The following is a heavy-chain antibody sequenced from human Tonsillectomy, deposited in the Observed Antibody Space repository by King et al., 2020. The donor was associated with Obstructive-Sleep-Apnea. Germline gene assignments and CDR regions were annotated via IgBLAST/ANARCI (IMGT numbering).Heavy chain of an antibody. J-gene: IGHJ4*02. CDR2: IYYSGST. CDR3: ARAGSWETVPDFDY. CDR1: GGSISSGCYY. Sequence: VQLQESGPGLVKPSQTLSLTCTVSGGSISSGCYYWSWIRQHPGKGLEWIGYIYYSGSTYYNPSLKSRVTISVDTSKNQFSLKLSSVTAADTAVYYCARAGSWETVPDFDYWGQGTLVTVSS. V-gene: IGHV4-31*03. D-gene: IGHD1-26*01.